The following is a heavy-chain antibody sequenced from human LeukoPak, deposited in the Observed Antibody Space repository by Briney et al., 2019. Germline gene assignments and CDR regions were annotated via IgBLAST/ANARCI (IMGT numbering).Heavy chain of an antibody. CDR1: GFTFSSYW. V-gene: IGHV3-7*01. CDR3: ARELGSSWYNWFDP. J-gene: IGHJ5*02. CDR2: IKQDGSEK. D-gene: IGHD6-13*01. Sequence: GGSLRLSCAASGFTFSSYWMSWVRQAPGKGLEWVANIKQDGSEKYYVDSVKGRFTISRDNAKNSLYLQMNSLRAEDTAVYYCARELGSSWYNWFDPWGQGTLVTVSS.